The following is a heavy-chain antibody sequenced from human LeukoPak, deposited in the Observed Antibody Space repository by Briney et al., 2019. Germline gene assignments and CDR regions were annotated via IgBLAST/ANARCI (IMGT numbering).Heavy chain of an antibody. CDR1: GFTFSSYG. CDR2: ISYDGSNK. CDR3: ARDHHSSGYSFDY. Sequence: GRSLRLSCAASGFTFSSYGMHWVRQAPGKGLEWVAVISYDGSNKYYADSVKGRFTISRDNSKNTLYLQMNSLRAEDTAVYYCARDHHSSGYSFDYWGQGTLVTVSS. D-gene: IGHD3-22*01. V-gene: IGHV3-30*03. J-gene: IGHJ4*02.